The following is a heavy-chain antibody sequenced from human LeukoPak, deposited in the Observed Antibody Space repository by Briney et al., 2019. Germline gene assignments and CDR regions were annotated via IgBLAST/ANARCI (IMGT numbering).Heavy chain of an antibody. CDR1: GFTFSNYA. D-gene: IGHD1-26*01. CDR2: ISDSGRST. V-gene: IGHV3-23*01. CDR3: AKGQKWELPLDF. J-gene: IGHJ4*02. Sequence: GGSLRLSCAASGFTFSNYAMTWVRQAPGKGLEWVSAISDSGRSTYYADSVKGRFTISRDISKSTLYLQMNSLRAGDTALYYCAKGQKWELPLDFWGQGTLVTVSS.